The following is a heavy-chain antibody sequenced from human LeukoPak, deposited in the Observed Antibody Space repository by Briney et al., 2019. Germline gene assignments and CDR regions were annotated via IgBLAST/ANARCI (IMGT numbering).Heavy chain of an antibody. CDR2: ISGSGGST. J-gene: IGHJ1*01. Sequence: QPGGSLRLSCAASGFTFSSYAMSWVRQAPGKGLEWVSAISGSGGSTYYADSVKGRFTISRDNSKNTLYLQMNSLRAEDTAVYYCAKDGYYYDSSGPEYFQHWGQGTLVTVSS. D-gene: IGHD3-22*01. CDR1: GFTFSSYA. V-gene: IGHV3-23*01. CDR3: AKDGYYYDSSGPEYFQH.